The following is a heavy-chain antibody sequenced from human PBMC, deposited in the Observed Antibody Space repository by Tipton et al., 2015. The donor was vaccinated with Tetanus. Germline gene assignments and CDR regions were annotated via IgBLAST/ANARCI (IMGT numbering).Heavy chain of an antibody. V-gene: IGHV4-38-2*01. CDR3: ARASIRTPPLYET. Sequence: TLSLTCAVSGYSISSGHYWAWIRQPPGKGLEWIGSIYDSGSTYYHPSLKSRVIMSVDTSKNQFSLKLISVTAADTAVFYCARASIRTPPLYETWGQGTLVTVSS. D-gene: IGHD2-8*01. CDR2: IYDSGST. CDR1: GYSISSGHY. J-gene: IGHJ5*02.